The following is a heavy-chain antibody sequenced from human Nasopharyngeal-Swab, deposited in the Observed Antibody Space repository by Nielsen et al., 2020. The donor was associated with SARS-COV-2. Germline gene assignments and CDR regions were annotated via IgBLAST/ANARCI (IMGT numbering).Heavy chain of an antibody. D-gene: IGHD3-3*01. Sequence: GESLKISCAASGFTFSNAWMSWVRQAPGKGLEWVGRIKSKTDGGTSDYAAPVKGRFTISRDNSKNSLYLQINSLRVEDTAMYYCARDTYHFWSGYRYFDSWGQGTLVTVSS. CDR1: GFTFSNAW. CDR2: IKSKTDGGTS. CDR3: ARDTYHFWSGYRYFDS. J-gene: IGHJ4*02. V-gene: IGHV3-15*01.